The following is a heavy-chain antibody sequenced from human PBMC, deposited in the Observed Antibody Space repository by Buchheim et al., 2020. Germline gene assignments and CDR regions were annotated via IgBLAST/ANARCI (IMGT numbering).Heavy chain of an antibody. D-gene: IGHD3-22*01. Sequence: QVQLVQSGAEVKKPGASVKVSCKASGYTFTSYDINWVRQATGQGLEWMGWMNPNSGNTGYAQKFQGRVTMTRNTSISTAYMELSSLRSEDTAVYYCARGDVRDYYDSSGYPHYYYGMDVWGQGNT. CDR2: MNPNSGNT. CDR3: ARGDVRDYYDSSGYPHYYYGMDV. J-gene: IGHJ6*02. V-gene: IGHV1-8*01. CDR1: GYTFTSYD.